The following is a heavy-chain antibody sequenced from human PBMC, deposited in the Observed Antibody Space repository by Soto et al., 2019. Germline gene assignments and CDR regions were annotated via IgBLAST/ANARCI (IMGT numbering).Heavy chain of an antibody. CDR1: GGTFSSYA. D-gene: IGHD3-22*01. Sequence: QVQLVQSGAEVKKPGSSVKVSCKASGGTFSSYAISWVRQAPGQGLEWLGGIIPIFGTANYAQKFQGRVTITADESTSTADMELSSLRAEDTAVYYCARGTVYDSSGYYLRSPWGQGTLVTVSS. CDR2: IIPIFGTA. V-gene: IGHV1-69*01. CDR3: ARGTVYDSSGYYLRSP. J-gene: IGHJ5*02.